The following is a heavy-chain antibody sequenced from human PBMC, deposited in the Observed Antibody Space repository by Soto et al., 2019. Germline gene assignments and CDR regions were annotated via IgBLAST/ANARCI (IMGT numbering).Heavy chain of an antibody. J-gene: IGHJ4*02. CDR3: TRDGSSWYGGGY. D-gene: IGHD6-13*01. CDR1: GFTFGDYA. CDR2: IRSKAYGGTT. V-gene: IGHV3-49*04. Sequence: CTASGFTFGDYAMSWVRQAPGKGLEWVGFIRSKAYGGTTEYAASVKGRFTISRDDSKSIAYLQMNSLKTEDTAVYYCTRDGSSWYGGGYWGQGTLVTVSS.